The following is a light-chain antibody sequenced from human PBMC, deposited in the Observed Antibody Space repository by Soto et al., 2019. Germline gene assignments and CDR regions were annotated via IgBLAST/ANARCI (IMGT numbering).Light chain of an antibody. J-gene: IGKJ1*01. V-gene: IGKV3-20*01. CDR2: GAA. CDR3: QQYGSSPKT. CDR1: QSVSSN. Sequence: GVTQSPGILSLYQGERATLYCMASQSVSSNLAWYQQKTGQAPRLLIYGAATRATGIPARFSGSGSGTNFTLTISSLEPEDFAVYYCQQYGSSPKTFGQGSIVDIK.